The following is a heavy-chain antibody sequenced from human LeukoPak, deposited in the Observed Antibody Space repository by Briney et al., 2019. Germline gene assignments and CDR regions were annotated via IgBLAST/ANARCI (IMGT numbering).Heavy chain of an antibody. V-gene: IGHV4-61*05. D-gene: IGHD3-3*01. CDR3: ARSRHYDFWSGYLYYYGMDV. CDR2: IYYSGST. J-gene: IGHJ6*02. Sequence: SETLSLTCTVSGGSISSSSYFWGWIRQPPGKGLEWIGYIYYSGSTNYNPSLKSRVTISVDTSKNQFSLKLSSVTAADTAVYYCARSRHYDFWSGYLYYYGMDVWGQGTTVTVSS. CDR1: GGSISSSSYF.